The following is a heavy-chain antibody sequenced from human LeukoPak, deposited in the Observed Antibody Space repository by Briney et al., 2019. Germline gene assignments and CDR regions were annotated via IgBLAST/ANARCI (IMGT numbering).Heavy chain of an antibody. J-gene: IGHJ6*02. CDR1: GGSIRSSYYY. CDR3: ARGLPYCSGGRCWRGYYYYYGMDV. V-gene: IGHV4-39*07. CDR2: IYDSGST. D-gene: IGHD2-15*01. Sequence: SETLSLTCTVSGGSIRSSYYYWGWIRQPPGKGLEWIGSIYDSGSTYYNPSLKSRVTISVGTSKNQFSLKLSSVTAADTAVYYCARGLPYCSGGRCWRGYYYYYGMDVWGQGTTVTVSS.